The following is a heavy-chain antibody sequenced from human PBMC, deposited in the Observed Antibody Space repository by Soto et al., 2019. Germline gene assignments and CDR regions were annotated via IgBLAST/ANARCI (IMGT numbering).Heavy chain of an antibody. D-gene: IGHD2-2*01. CDR1: GYTFTSYG. CDR2: ISAYNGNT. J-gene: IGHJ6*02. CDR3: ATHGRDCSSTSCHESGYYYYGMDV. Sequence: QVQLVQSGAEVKKPGASVKVSCKASGYTFTSYGISWVRQAPGQGLEWMGWISAYNGNTNYAQKLQGRVTMTTDTSTSTAYRELRSLRSDDTSVYYCATHGRDCSSTSCHESGYYYYGMDVWGQGTTVTVSS. V-gene: IGHV1-18*04.